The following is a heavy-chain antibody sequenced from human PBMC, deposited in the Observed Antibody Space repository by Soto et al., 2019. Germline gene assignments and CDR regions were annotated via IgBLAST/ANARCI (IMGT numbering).Heavy chain of an antibody. Sequence: GGSLRLSCAASGFTFSSYAMHWVRQAPGKGLEWVAVISYDGSNKYYADSVKGRFTISRDNSKNTLYLQMNSLRAEDTAVYYCARDVLPTDYGGNTKTSYYGMDVWGQETTVTVSS. CDR2: ISYDGSNK. D-gene: IGHD4-17*01. CDR1: GFTFSSYA. CDR3: ARDVLPTDYGGNTKTSYYGMDV. J-gene: IGHJ6*02. V-gene: IGHV3-30-3*01.